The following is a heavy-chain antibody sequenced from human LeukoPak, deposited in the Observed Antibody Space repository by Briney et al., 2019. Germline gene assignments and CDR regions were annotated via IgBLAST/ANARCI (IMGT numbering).Heavy chain of an antibody. Sequence: GGSLRLSCAASGFTFSSYWMSWVRQAPGRGLEWVANIKQYGSEKYYVDSVKGRFTISRDNAKNSLYLQMNSLRAEDTAVYYWGGGWGGGTLDYWGQGTLVTVSS. V-gene: IGHV3-7*05. D-gene: IGHD3-16*01. CDR2: IKQYGSEK. CDR3: GGGWGGGTLDY. CDR1: GFTFSSYW. J-gene: IGHJ4*02.